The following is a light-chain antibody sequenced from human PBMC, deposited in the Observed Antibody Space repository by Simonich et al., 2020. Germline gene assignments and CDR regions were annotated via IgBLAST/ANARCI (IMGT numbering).Light chain of an antibody. Sequence: DIVMTQTPLSLSVTPGQPASISCKSSQSLLHSDGKTYLYWYLQKTGQSPQLLIYEVSNRVSGVPDRFSGSGSGTDFTLKISRVEAEDVGVYYCMQGIHSITFGQGTRLEIK. CDR1: QSLLHSDGKTY. CDR2: EVS. CDR3: MQGIHSIT. J-gene: IGKJ5*01. V-gene: IGKV2-29*03.